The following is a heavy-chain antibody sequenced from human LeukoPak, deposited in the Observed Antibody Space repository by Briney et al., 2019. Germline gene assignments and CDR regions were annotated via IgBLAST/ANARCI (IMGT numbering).Heavy chain of an antibody. CDR2: INPNSGGT. Sequence: GASVKVSCKASGYTFTGYYMHWVRQAPGQGLEWMGWINPNSGGTNYAQKFQGRVTMTRDTSISTAYMELSRLRSDDTAVYYCASPDHLGYSSSWFDYWGQGTLVTVSS. D-gene: IGHD6-13*01. CDR1: GYTFTGYY. J-gene: IGHJ4*02. CDR3: ASPDHLGYSSSWFDY. V-gene: IGHV1-2*02.